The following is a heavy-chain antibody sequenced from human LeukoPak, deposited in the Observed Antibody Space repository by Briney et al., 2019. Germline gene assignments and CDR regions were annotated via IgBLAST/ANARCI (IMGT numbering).Heavy chain of an antibody. CDR3: ARGGDCYSSENDAFDI. V-gene: IGHV1-2*02. Sequence: GASVKVSCKASGYTFTGCYMHWVRQAPGQGLEWMGWINPNSGGTNYAQKFQGRVTMTRDTSISTAYMELSRLRSDDTAVYYCARGGDCYSSENDAFDIWGQGTMVTVSS. CDR2: INPNSGGT. J-gene: IGHJ3*02. CDR1: GYTFTGCY. D-gene: IGHD2-21*02.